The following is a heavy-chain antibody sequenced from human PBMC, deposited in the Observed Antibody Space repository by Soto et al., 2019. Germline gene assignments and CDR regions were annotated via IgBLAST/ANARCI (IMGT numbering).Heavy chain of an antibody. CDR2: ISGSGGST. D-gene: IGHD2-2*01. CDR1: GFTFSSYA. J-gene: IGHJ5*02. Sequence: GGSLRLSCAASGFTFSSYAMSWVRQAPGKGLEWVSAISGSGGSTYYADSVKGRFTISRDNSKNTLYLQMNSLRAEDTAVYYCANFIVVVPAAMVGDNWFDPWGQGTLVTVSS. V-gene: IGHV3-23*01. CDR3: ANFIVVVPAAMVGDNWFDP.